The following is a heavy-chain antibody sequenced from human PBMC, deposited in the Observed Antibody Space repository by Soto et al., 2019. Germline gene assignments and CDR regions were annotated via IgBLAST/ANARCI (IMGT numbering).Heavy chain of an antibody. D-gene: IGHD3-10*01. J-gene: IGHJ5*02. V-gene: IGHV3-33*01. Sequence: QVQLVESGGGVVQPGRSLRLSCAASGFTFSSYGMHWVRQAPGKGLEWVAVIWYDGSNKYYADSVKGRFTISRDNSKNTLYLQMNSLRAEDTAVYYCARQPGGYYYGSGSYGPFDPWGPGTLVTVSS. CDR1: GFTFSSYG. CDR2: IWYDGSNK. CDR3: ARQPGGYYYGSGSYGPFDP.